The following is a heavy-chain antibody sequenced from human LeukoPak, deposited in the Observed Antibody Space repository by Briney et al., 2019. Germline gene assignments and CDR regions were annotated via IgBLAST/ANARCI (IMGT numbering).Heavy chain of an antibody. Sequence: PGRSLRLSCAASGFTFDDYAMHSVRQAPGKGLEWLSGIGWNGNNISYAESVKGRFTMSRDNAKNSLSLQMNSLRVEDTALYYCAKDMGGGGPLDYWGQGTLVTVSS. J-gene: IGHJ4*02. CDR1: GFTFDDYA. V-gene: IGHV3-9*01. CDR3: AKDMGGGGPLDY. D-gene: IGHD3-16*01. CDR2: IGWNGNNI.